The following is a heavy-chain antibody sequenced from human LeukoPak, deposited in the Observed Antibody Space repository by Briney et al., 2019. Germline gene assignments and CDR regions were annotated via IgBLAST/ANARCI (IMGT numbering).Heavy chain of an antibody. CDR2: IIPIFGTA. V-gene: IGHV1-69*05. Sequence: ASVKVSSKASGGTLSSYAISWVRQAPGQGLEWMGGIIPIFGTANYAQKFQGRVTITTDESTSTAYMELSSLRSEDTAVYYCARGPHYYDGSGYYEDWGQGTLVTVSS. D-gene: IGHD3-22*01. CDR3: ARGPHYYDGSGYYED. J-gene: IGHJ4*02. CDR1: GGTLSSYA.